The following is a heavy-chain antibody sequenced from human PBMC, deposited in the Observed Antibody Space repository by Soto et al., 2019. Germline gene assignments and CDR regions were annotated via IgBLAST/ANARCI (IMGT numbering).Heavy chain of an antibody. CDR3: AKAGTNYYDSSGYYYLYYYYGMDV. CDR2: ISYDGSNK. J-gene: IGHJ6*02. CDR1: GFIFSDYA. Sequence: PGGSLRLSCAASGFIFSDYAMTWVRQAPGKGLEWVAVISYDGSNKYYADSVKGRFTISRDNSKNTLYLQMNSLRAEDTAVYYCAKAGTNYYDSSGYYYLYYYYGMDVWGQGTTVTVSS. D-gene: IGHD3-22*01. V-gene: IGHV3-30*18.